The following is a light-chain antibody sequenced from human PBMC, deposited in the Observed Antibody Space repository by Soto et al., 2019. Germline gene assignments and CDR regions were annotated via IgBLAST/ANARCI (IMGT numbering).Light chain of an antibody. V-gene: IGKV1-33*01. J-gene: IGKJ2*01. CDR1: QGMNIY. CDR3: QQYDSFPPT. Sequence: DIQMTQSPPSLSASVGDRVTITCQASQGMNIYLNWFHQIPGKAPKLLIYAASTLDTGVSARFSGSGSGTDFSFTIANLQPEDVGTYFCQQYDSFPPTFGQGTKLDI. CDR2: AAS.